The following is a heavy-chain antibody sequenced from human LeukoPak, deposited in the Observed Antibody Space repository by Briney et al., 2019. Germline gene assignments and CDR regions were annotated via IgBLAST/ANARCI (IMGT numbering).Heavy chain of an antibody. CDR1: GGSISSSSYY. CDR2: IYYSGST. CDR3: ARLRWGYVPGYYYYMEV. D-gene: IGHD3-16*01. Sequence: PSETLSLTCTVSGGSISSSSYYWGWIRQPPGKGLEWIGSIYYSGSTYYNPSLKSRVTISVDTSKNQFSLKLSSVTAADTAVYYCARLRWGYVPGYYYYMEVWGKGTTVTVSS. J-gene: IGHJ6*03. V-gene: IGHV4-39*01.